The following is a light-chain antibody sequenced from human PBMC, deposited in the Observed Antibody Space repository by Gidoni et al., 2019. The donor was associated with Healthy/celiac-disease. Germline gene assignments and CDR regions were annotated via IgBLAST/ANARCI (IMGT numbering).Light chain of an antibody. CDR1: TSDVGGYNY. Sequence: QSALTQPASASGSPGQSITISCTATTSDVGGYNYVSWYQHHPGKGPKLMIYEVSNRPSGGSNLFSGSKSGNTASLNISGLQAEDEADYYCSSYTSRKTLLVFGTGTKVTVL. V-gene: IGLV2-14*01. CDR2: EVS. CDR3: SSYTSRKTLLV. J-gene: IGLJ1*01.